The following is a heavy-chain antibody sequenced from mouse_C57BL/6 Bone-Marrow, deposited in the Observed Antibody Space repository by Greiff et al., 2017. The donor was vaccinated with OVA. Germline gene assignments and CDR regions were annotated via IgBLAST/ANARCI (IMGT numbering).Heavy chain of an antibody. CDR2: ISSGGSYT. J-gene: IGHJ2*01. Sequence: DVKLVESGGDLVKPGGSLKLSCAASGFTFSSYGMSWVRQTPDKRLEWVATISSGGSYTYYPDSVKGRFTISRDNAKNTLYLQMSSLKSEDTAMYYCARHRYGSSLYYFDYWGQGTTLTVSS. CDR1: GFTFSSYG. V-gene: IGHV5-6*02. D-gene: IGHD1-1*01. CDR3: ARHRYGSSLYYFDY.